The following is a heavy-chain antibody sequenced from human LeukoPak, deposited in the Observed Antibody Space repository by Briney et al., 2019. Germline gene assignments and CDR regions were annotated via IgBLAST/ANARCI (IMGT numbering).Heavy chain of an antibody. V-gene: IGHV3-48*02. CDR2: ISSSSSTI. J-gene: IGHJ3*02. CDR3: ARGVSYLKIVVVVAARSGDAFDI. CDR1: GFTFSSYS. Sequence: GGSLRLSCAASGFTFSSYSMTWVRQAPGKGLEWVSYISSSSSTIYYADSVKGRFTISRDNAKNSLYLQMNSLRDEDTAVYYCARGVSYLKIVVVVAARSGDAFDIWGQGTMVTVSS. D-gene: IGHD2-15*01.